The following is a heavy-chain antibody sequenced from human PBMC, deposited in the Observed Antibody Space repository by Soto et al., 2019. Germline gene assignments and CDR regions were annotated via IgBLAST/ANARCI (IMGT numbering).Heavy chain of an antibody. Sequence: QVQLVESGGGLVKPGGSLRLSCAASGFTFSDYYMSWIRQAPGKVLECVSYISSSSSDTNYADSVKGRFTISRDNAKNTLYLQMNSLRAGDTAVYYCARADGSGSYTFDPWGQGTLVTVSS. V-gene: IGHV3-11*05. CDR1: GFTFSDYY. J-gene: IGHJ5*02. CDR3: ARADGSGSYTFDP. CDR2: ISSSSSDT. D-gene: IGHD3-10*01.